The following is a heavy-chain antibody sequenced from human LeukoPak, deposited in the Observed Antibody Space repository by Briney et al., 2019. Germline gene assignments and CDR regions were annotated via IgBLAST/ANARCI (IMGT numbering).Heavy chain of an antibody. Sequence: GGSLRLSCAASGFTFSSYSMNWVRQAPGKGLEWVSSISSSSSYIYYADSVKGRSTISRDNAKNSLYLQMNSLRAEDTAVYYCARGKEIVVVPAGIDYWGQGTLVTVSS. V-gene: IGHV3-21*01. CDR3: ARGKEIVVVPAGIDY. D-gene: IGHD2-2*01. CDR2: ISSSSSYI. CDR1: GFTFSSYS. J-gene: IGHJ4*02.